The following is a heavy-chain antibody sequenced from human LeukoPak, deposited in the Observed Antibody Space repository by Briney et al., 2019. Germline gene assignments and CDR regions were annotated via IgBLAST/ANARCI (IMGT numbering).Heavy chain of an antibody. J-gene: IGHJ4*02. CDR3: ARDWIGDGYNYYHYFDY. CDR1: GFTFSVSY. V-gene: IGHV3-11*01. CDR2: ISSSGSTI. D-gene: IGHD5-24*01. Sequence: SGGSLRLSCSASGFTFSVSYMSWIRQAPGKGLEWISYISSSGSTIYYADSVKGRFTISRDNAKNSLYLQTNRLRAEDTAVYYCARDWIGDGYNYYHYFDYWGQGTLVTVSS.